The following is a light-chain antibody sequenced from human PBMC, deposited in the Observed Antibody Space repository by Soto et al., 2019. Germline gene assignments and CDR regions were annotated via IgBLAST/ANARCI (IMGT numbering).Light chain of an antibody. V-gene: IGKV1-5*01. J-gene: IGKJ1*01. CDR3: QHYINFSGT. CDR1: QSISNW. CDR2: DAS. Sequence: DIQMTLSPSTLSASVGDRVTITCRASQSISNWLAWYQQKPGKAPKLLIYDASTLQSGVSSRFSGSGSGTEFTLTISNLQPDDFASYYCQHYINFSGTFGQGTTVDI.